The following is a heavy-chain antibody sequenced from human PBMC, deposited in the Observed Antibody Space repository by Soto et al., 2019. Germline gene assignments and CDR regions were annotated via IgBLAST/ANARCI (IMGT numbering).Heavy chain of an antibody. D-gene: IGHD4-17*01. CDR3: ARAEYGVSYYFDY. V-gene: IGHV3-21*01. J-gene: IGHJ4*02. CDR2: ISSSSSYI. Sequence: GGSLRLSCAASGFTFSSYSMNWVRQAPGKGLEWVSYISSSSSYIYYAESVKGRFTISRDNAKNSLYLQMNSLRAEDTAVYYCARAEYGVSYYFDYWGQGTLVTVSS. CDR1: GFTFSSYS.